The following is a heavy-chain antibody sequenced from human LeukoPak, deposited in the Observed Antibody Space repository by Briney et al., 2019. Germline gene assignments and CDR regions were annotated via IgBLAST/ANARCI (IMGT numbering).Heavy chain of an antibody. CDR1: GFTFSSFG. J-gene: IGHJ6*02. D-gene: IGHD1-1*01. CDR2: ISYEGSNK. V-gene: IGHV3-30*18. CDR3: AKVLPRTTLVPPWSSGMDV. Sequence: GRSLRLSCAASGFTFSSFGLHWVRQAPGKGLEWVAVISYEGSNKYNADSVKGRFTISRDNSKNTLYLQMNRLRTEDTAVYYCAKVLPRTTLVPPWSSGMDVWGQRTTVTVSS.